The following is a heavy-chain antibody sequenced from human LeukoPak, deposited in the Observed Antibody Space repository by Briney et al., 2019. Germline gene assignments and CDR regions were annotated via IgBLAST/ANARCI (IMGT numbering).Heavy chain of an antibody. V-gene: IGHV4-39*01. Sequence: SETLSLTCTVSGGSISSGGYYWGWIRQPPGKGPEWIGSIYYSGNTYYNPSLKSRVTISVDTSKNQFSLKLSSVTAADTAVYYCAVGLHHKGNYWGQGTLVTVSS. D-gene: IGHD4-11*01. J-gene: IGHJ4*02. CDR1: GGSISSGGYY. CDR3: AVGLHHKGNY. CDR2: IYYSGNT.